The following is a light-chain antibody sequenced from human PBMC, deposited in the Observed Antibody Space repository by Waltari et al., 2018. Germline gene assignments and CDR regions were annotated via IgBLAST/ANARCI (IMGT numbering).Light chain of an antibody. V-gene: IGKV3-15*01. Sequence: ERVITTSPATLSCSPGENATPSCRANQSASTNLAWYQQKAGQAPRLLIYDASIRATGVPARFSGSGAGTEFTLTITGLQSEDFAVYYCQQYNNWLYTFGQGTKLEIK. CDR1: QSASTN. CDR2: DAS. J-gene: IGKJ2*01. CDR3: QQYNNWLYT.